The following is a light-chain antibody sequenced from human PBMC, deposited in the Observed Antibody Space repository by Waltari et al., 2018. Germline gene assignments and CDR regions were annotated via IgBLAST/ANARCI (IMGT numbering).Light chain of an antibody. CDR3: QKYYSTPWT. CDR2: WES. Sequence: DIVMTQSPDSLAVSLGAWATIHCQSSQTVLYSSNNKNYLAWYQEKPGPPPKLLIYWESTRESGVPDRFRGSGSGKDFTLTISSLQAEDVAVYYCQKYYSTPWTFGQGTKVEIK. CDR1: QTVLYSSNNKNY. J-gene: IGKJ1*01. V-gene: IGKV4-1*01.